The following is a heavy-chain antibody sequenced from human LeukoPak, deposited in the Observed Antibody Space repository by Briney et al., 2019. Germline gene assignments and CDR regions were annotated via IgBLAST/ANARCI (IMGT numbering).Heavy chain of an antibody. V-gene: IGHV3-20*04. CDR2: INWSGGST. D-gene: IGHD2-2*01. CDR3: ARAPITSPFYFDS. Sequence: GGSLRLSCTASGFAFDEHGMSWVRQVPGKGLEWVPGINWSGGSTAYTDPFRGRFTISRDNAKNSLYLQMDSLRAEDTALYYCARAPITSPFYFDSWGQGTLVTVSS. CDR1: GFAFDEHG. J-gene: IGHJ4*02.